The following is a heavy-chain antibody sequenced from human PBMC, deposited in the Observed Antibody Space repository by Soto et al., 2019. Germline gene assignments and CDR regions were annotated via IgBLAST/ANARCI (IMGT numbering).Heavy chain of an antibody. CDR2: ISSSSSTI. CDR3: ASTKSIAAWRGVPDFDY. Sequence: EVQLVESGGGLVQPGGSLRLSCAASGFTFSSYSMNWVRQAPGKGLEWVSYISSSSSTIYYADSVKGRFTISRDNAKNSLYLQMNSLRAEDTAVYYCASTKSIAAWRGVPDFDYWGQGTLVTVSS. D-gene: IGHD6-6*01. V-gene: IGHV3-48*01. J-gene: IGHJ4*02. CDR1: GFTFSSYS.